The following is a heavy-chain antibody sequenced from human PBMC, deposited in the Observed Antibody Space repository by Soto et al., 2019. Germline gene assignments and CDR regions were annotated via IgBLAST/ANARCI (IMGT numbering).Heavy chain of an antibody. CDR2: IKQDGSEK. Sequence: EVHLVESGGGVVQPGGSLRLSCAASGFTFSDYWMSWVRQAPGKGLEWVANIKQDGSEKYFVDSVKGRFTTSRDNAKNSLYLQMNSLRAEDTAVYYCARDGGFYFDYWGQGTLVTVSS. J-gene: IGHJ4*02. CDR1: GFTFSDYW. CDR3: ARDGGFYFDY. D-gene: IGHD3-10*01. V-gene: IGHV3-7*01.